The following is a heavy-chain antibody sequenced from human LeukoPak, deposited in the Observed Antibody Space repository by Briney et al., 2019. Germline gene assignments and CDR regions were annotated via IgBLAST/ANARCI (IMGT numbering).Heavy chain of an antibody. CDR3: ARVGTFHYYGMDV. D-gene: IGHD2-21*02. Sequence: SETLSLTCTVSGGSISSYYWSWIRQPPGNGLEWIGYIYYSGSTNYNPSLKSRVTISVDTSKNQFSLKLSSVTAADTAVYYCARVGTFHYYGMDVWGQGTTVTVSS. V-gene: IGHV4-59*08. CDR2: IYYSGST. CDR1: GGSISSYY. J-gene: IGHJ6*02.